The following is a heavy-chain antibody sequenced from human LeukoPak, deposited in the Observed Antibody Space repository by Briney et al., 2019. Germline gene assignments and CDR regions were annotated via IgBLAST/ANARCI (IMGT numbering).Heavy chain of an antibody. Sequence: GGSLRLSCAASGFTFSSYAMSWVRQAPGKGLEWVSAISGSGGSTYYADSVKGRFTISRDNSKNTLYLQMNSLRAEDTAVYYCAKDLRPHYYGLGSYYYTDYYYYYGMDVWGQGTTVTVSS. J-gene: IGHJ6*02. CDR2: ISGSGGST. CDR1: GFTFSSYA. CDR3: AKDLRPHYYGLGSYYYTDYYYYYGMDV. D-gene: IGHD3-10*01. V-gene: IGHV3-23*01.